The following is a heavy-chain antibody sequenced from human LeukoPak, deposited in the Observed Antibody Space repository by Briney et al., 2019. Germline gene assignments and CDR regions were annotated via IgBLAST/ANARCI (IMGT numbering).Heavy chain of an antibody. V-gene: IGHV1-2*02. CDR2: INPNSGGT. D-gene: IGHD5-24*01. Sequence: ASVKVSCKASGYAFSNYYIHWVRQAPGQGLEWMGWINPNSGGTNFAQKFQGRVTLTRDTSITTAYMELSRLRSDDTAVYYCAKRRDGYNFALDYWGQGALVTVSS. CDR1: GYAFSNYY. CDR3: AKRRDGYNFALDY. J-gene: IGHJ4*02.